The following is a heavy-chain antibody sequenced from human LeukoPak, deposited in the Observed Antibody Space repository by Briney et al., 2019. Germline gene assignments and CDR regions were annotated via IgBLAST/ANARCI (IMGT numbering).Heavy chain of an antibody. V-gene: IGHV4-59*08. J-gene: IGHJ5*02. CDR2: IYYSGST. CDR1: GGSSSSYY. Sequence: SETLSLTCTVSGGSSSSYYWSWIRQPPGKGLEWIGYIYYSGSTNYNPSLKSRVTISVDTSKNQFSLKLSSVTAADTAVYYCARQSLSHTAMAAWFDPWGQGTLVTVSS. D-gene: IGHD5-18*01. CDR3: ARQSLSHTAMAAWFDP.